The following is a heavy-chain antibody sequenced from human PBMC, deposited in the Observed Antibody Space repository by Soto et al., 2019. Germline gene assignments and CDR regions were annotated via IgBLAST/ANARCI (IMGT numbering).Heavy chain of an antibody. Sequence: EVQLVESGGDLVQPGESLRLSCEVSGLTFSTYSMNWVRQAPGKGLDWVSYISSRSTTIYYAESVKGRFTISTDNAKSSLYLQMNSLRDEDTAVYYCAVSMDVWGQGTTVTVSS. V-gene: IGHV3-48*02. CDR2: ISSRSTTI. CDR1: GLTFSTYS. J-gene: IGHJ6*02. CDR3: AVSMDV.